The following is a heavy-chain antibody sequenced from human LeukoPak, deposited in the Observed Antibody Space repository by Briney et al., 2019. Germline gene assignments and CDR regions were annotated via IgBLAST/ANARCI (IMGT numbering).Heavy chain of an antibody. CDR2: TSSSSSYI. CDR3: ARPDRIAAAGTSSAFDI. Sequence: GGSLRLSCAASGFTFSSYSMNWVRQAPGKGLEWVSSTSSSSSYIYYADSVKGRFTISRDNAKNSLYLQMNSLRAEDTAVYYCARPDRIAAAGTSSAFDIWGQGTMVTVSS. CDR1: GFTFSSYS. J-gene: IGHJ3*02. D-gene: IGHD6-13*01. V-gene: IGHV3-21*01.